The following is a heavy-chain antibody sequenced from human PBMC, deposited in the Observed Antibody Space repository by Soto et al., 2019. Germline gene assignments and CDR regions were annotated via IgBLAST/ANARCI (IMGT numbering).Heavy chain of an antibody. CDR2: ISAYNGNT. D-gene: IGHD3-3*01. Sequence: ASVKVSCKASGYTFTSYGISWVRQAPGQGLEWMGWISAYNGNTNYAQKLQGRVTMTTDTSTSTAYMELRSLRSDGTAVYYCARVRERITIFGVVIPSYYYYYMDVWGKGTTVTVSS. J-gene: IGHJ6*03. CDR1: GYTFTSYG. V-gene: IGHV1-18*01. CDR3: ARVRERITIFGVVIPSYYYYYMDV.